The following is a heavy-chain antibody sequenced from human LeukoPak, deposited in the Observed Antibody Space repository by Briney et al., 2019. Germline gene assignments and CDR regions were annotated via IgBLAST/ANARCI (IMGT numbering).Heavy chain of an antibody. J-gene: IGHJ5*02. CDR2: ISGTGGAI. V-gene: IGHV3-48*02. CDR1: GFTFSSHS. CDR3: ARVLGGGWWFDP. D-gene: IGHD3-16*01. Sequence: GGSLRLSCAASGFTFSSHSMNWVRQAPGKGLEWLSYISGTGGAIYYADFVKGRFIISRDNAKNSLYLQMNSLRDEDTAVYYCARVLGGGWWFDPWGQGTLVTVSS.